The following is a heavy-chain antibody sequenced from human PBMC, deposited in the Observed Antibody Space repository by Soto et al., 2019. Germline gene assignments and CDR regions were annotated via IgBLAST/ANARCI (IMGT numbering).Heavy chain of an antibody. CDR1: GYTFTSNS. J-gene: IGHJ4*02. CDR3: ARGGGYAVDY. Sequence: QVQLVQSGSELRKPGASVKVSCKASGYTFTSNSITWVRQAPGQGLEWMGWISTSSGNTKFAQKFQGRVTLTTDTSTSTAYMELTSLLSDDTAVYYCARGGGYAVDYWGQGTLVTVST. D-gene: IGHD5-12*01. V-gene: IGHV1-18*04. CDR2: ISTSSGNT.